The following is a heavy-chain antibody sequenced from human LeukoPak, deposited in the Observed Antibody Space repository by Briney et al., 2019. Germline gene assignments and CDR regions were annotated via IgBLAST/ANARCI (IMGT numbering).Heavy chain of an antibody. CDR3: ARDNREVRGGDCFDV. CDR2: INPNSGVT. V-gene: IGHV1-2*02. CDR1: GYTFTDYY. Sequence: ASVKVSCNAPGYTFTDYYIHWDPQAPGQGLEWMGWINPNSGVTNYAQKFQGRVTMTRDTSITTAYMELSRLRSDDTAVYYCARDNREVRGGDCFDVWGKGTTVTVSS. D-gene: IGHD2-21*02. J-gene: IGHJ6*04.